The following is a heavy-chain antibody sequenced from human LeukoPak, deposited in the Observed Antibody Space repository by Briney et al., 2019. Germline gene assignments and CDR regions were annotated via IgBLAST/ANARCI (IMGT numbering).Heavy chain of an antibody. J-gene: IGHJ4*02. CDR1: GYTFTSYG. Sequence: ASVKVSCKASGYTFTSYGISWVRQAPGQGLEWMGWISAYNGNTNYAQKLQGRVTITTDESTSTAYMELSSLRSEDTAVYYCASSEQLVTLGYWGQGTLVTVSS. D-gene: IGHD6-6*01. CDR3: ASSEQLVTLGY. CDR2: ISAYNGNT. V-gene: IGHV1-18*01.